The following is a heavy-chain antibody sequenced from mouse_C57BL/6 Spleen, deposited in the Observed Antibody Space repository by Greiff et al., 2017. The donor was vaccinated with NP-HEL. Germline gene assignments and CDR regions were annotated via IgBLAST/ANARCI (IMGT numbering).Heavy chain of an antibody. CDR1: GCTFTNYW. V-gene: IGHV1-63*01. Sequence: QVQLQQSGAELVRPGTSVKMSCKASGCTFTNYWIGWAKQRPGHGLEWIGDIYPGGGYTNYNERVKGKATLTADKSSSTAYMQFSSLTSEDSAIYYCARGRGYGSSVYYAMDYWGQGTSVTVSS. J-gene: IGHJ4*01. CDR3: ARGRGYGSSVYYAMDY. CDR2: IYPGGGYT. D-gene: IGHD1-1*01.